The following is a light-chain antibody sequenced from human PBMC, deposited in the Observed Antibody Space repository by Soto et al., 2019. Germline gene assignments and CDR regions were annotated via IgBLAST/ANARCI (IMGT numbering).Light chain of an antibody. CDR1: NNDVEASNY. J-gene: IGLJ1*01. Sequence: QSVLAQPASVSGSPGQSITISCAGTNNDVEASNYVSWYQQLPGKAPKLLIYDVKYRPSGVSSRFSGSRSGNTASLTISGLPTEDEADYYCTSFTSGSPPYVLGTGTKVTVL. V-gene: IGLV2-14*03. CDR2: DVK. CDR3: TSFTSGSPPYV.